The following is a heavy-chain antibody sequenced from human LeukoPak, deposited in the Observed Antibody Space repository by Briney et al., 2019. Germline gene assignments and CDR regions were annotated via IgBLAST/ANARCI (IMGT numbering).Heavy chain of an antibody. CDR3: ARRAYNWGAFDI. CDR1: GFTFSSYI. V-gene: IGHV3-21*04. CDR2: ISSSTTYI. Sequence: GVSLRLSCAASGFTFSSYILNWVRQAPGKGREWVSSISSSTTYIYYADSVKGRFTISRGISKDTLYLHMNSLRAEDTAVYYCARRAYNWGAFDIWGQGTMVTVSS. D-gene: IGHD5-24*01. J-gene: IGHJ3*02.